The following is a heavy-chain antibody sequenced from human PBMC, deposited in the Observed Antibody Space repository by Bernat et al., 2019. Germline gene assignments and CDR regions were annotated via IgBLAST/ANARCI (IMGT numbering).Heavy chain of an antibody. V-gene: IGHV4-39*01. Sequence: QLQLQESGPGLVKPSETLSLTCTVSGGSISSSSYYWGWIRQPPGKGLAWIGSLYYSGSTYYNPSLKRRFTIAVDTSKNQFYRKLSSVTAADTAVYYCAAYYYDSSGYAFFQNINDYWGQGTLVTVSS. CDR3: AAYYYDSSGYAFFQNINDY. J-gene: IGHJ4*02. CDR1: GGSISSSSYY. D-gene: IGHD3-22*01. CDR2: LYYSGST.